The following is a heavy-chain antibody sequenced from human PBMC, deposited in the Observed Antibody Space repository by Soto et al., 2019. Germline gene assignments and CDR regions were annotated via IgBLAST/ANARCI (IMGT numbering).Heavy chain of an antibody. D-gene: IGHD6-19*01. J-gene: IGHJ4*02. CDR1: GYTFTSYG. CDR3: ARDEEIIAVAGTFDY. V-gene: IGHV1-18*01. Sequence: ASVKVSCKASGYTFTSYGISWVRQAPGQGLEWMGWISAYNGNTNYAQKLQGRVTMTTDTSTSTAYMELRSLRSDDTAVYYCARDEEIIAVAGTFDYWGQGTLVTVSS. CDR2: ISAYNGNT.